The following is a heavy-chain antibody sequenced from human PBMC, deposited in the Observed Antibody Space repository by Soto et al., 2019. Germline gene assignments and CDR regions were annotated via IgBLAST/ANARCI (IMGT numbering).Heavy chain of an antibody. CDR2: IYYSGST. D-gene: IGHD4-17*01. Sequence: QVQLQESGPGLVKPSETLSLTCTVSGGSISSYYWSWIRQPPGKGLEWIGYIYYSGSTNYNPSLKSRVTISVDTSKNQFSLKLSSVTAADTAVYYCARETTVFDYWGQGTLVTVSS. V-gene: IGHV4-59*08. J-gene: IGHJ4*02. CDR3: ARETTVFDY. CDR1: GGSISSYY.